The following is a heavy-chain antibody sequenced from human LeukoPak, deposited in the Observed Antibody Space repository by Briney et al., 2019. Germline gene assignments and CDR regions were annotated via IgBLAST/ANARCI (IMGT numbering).Heavy chain of an antibody. CDR3: AKYGGHPLPHYYLDY. J-gene: IGHJ4*02. CDR1: GFTFSSYA. D-gene: IGHD3-16*01. CDR2: IIDDGHTT. Sequence: WGSLRLSCAASGFTFSSYAMSWVRQAPGKGLEWVSLIIDDGHTTSYADSVKGRFTISRDNSKNTQFLQMNSLRAEGTAVYYCAKYGGHPLPHYYLDYWGQGTQVTVSS. V-gene: IGHV3-23*01.